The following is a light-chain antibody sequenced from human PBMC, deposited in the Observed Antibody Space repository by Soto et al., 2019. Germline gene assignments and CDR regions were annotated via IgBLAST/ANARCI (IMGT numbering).Light chain of an antibody. V-gene: IGKV1-5*01. CDR3: QQYNSYSPYT. Sequence: DIQMTQSPSTLSASVGDRVTITCRASQNIVSWLAWYQQKPGKAPKLLIYDASSLESGVPSRFSGSGSGTEFTLTISSLQPGDFATYYCQQYNSYSPYTFGQGTKLEIK. J-gene: IGKJ2*01. CDR1: QNIVSW. CDR2: DAS.